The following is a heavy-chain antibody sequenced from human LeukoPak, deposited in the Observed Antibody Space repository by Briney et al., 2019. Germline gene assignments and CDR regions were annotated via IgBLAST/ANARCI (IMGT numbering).Heavy chain of an antibody. CDR3: AREMERYFDY. CDR2: INHHGHT. Sequence: GGSLRLSCAASGFSFSTYGMNWVRQAPGKGLEWVSGINHHGHTFYADSVKGRFTISRDNSKNTLYLQMNSLRAEDTAMYYCAREMERYFDYWGQGTLVTVSS. V-gene: IGHV3-NL1*01. D-gene: IGHD1-26*01. CDR1: GFSFSTYG. J-gene: IGHJ4*02.